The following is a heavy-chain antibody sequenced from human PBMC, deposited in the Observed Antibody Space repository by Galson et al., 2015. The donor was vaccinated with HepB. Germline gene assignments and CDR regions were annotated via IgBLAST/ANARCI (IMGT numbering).Heavy chain of an antibody. V-gene: IGHV3-66*01. CDR1: GFTVSSNY. CDR3: ARGPRLYYYDSSVNDAFDI. CDR2: IYSGGST. Sequence: SLRLSCAASGFTVSSNYMSWVRQAPGKGLEWVSVIYSGGSTYYADSVKGRFTISRDNSKNTLYLQMNSLRAEDTAVYYCARGPRLYYYDSSVNDAFDIWGQGTMVTVSS. J-gene: IGHJ3*02. D-gene: IGHD3-22*01.